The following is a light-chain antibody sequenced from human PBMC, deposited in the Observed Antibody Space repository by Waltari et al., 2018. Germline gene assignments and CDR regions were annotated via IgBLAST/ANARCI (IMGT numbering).Light chain of an antibody. Sequence: SYELTKSPSVSVSPGQTAKITCSGTALPNHYAYCYQQKSGQAPVLVIFEDSQRPSGIPERFSGSSSGTMATLTISGAQVEDEADYYCYSTDISGDLEGAFGGGTKLTVL. CDR1: ALPNHY. CDR3: YSTDISGDLEGA. CDR2: EDS. V-gene: IGLV3-10*01. J-gene: IGLJ2*01.